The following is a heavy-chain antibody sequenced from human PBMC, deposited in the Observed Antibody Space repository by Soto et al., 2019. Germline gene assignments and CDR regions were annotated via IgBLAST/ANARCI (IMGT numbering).Heavy chain of an antibody. J-gene: IGHJ4*02. Sequence: EVQLVESGGGLVKPGGSLRLSCAASGFTFSSYSMNWVRQAPGKGLEWVSSISSSSSYIYYADSVKGRFTISRDNAKNSLYLQMNSLRAEDTAVYYCARGAAAGGNFDYWGQGTLVTVSS. D-gene: IGHD6-13*01. CDR2: ISSSSSYI. CDR3: ARGAAAGGNFDY. CDR1: GFTFSSYS. V-gene: IGHV3-21*01.